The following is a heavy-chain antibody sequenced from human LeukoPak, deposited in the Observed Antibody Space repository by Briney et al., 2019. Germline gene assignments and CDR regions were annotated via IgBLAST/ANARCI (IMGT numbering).Heavy chain of an antibody. CDR3: AATATHGFRFDP. D-gene: IGHD2-8*01. CDR2: IIPIFGTA. V-gene: IGHV1-69*13. CDR1: GGTFSSYA. Sequence: SVKVSCKASGGTFSSYAISWVRQAPGQGLEWMGGIIPIFGTANYAQKFQGRVTITADESTSTAYMELSSLRSEDTAVYYCAATATHGFRFDPWGQGTLVTVSS. J-gene: IGHJ5*02.